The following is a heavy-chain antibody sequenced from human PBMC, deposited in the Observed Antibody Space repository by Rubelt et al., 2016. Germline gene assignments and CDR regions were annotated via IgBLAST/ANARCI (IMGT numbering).Heavy chain of an antibody. CDR3: ARGKEGLGVTRMDY. Sequence: QVQLQQWGAGLLKPSETLSLTCAVYGGSFSGYYWSWIRQPPGKGLGWMGEINHSVSTNYNPSLKGRVTISVDTSKNRFSLRLGFVTAADRAVYYCARGKEGLGVTRMDYGGQGTMLPVSS. J-gene: IGHJ4*02. CDR2: INHSVST. V-gene: IGHV4-34*01. D-gene: IGHD1-26*01. CDR1: GGSFSGYY.